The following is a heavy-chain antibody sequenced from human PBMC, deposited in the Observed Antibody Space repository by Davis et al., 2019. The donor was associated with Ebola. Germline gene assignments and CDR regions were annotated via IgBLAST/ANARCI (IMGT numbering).Heavy chain of an antibody. CDR3: ATLRATQYYFDY. CDR2: IYPGDSDT. D-gene: IGHD2-15*01. CDR1: GYSFTSYW. V-gene: IGHV5-51*01. Sequence: GESLKISCKGSGYSFTSYWIAWVRQVPGKGLEWMGSIYPGDSDTRYSPSFQGQVTISADKSISTAYLQWSSLKASDTAMYYCATLRATQYYFDYWGQGTLVTVSS. J-gene: IGHJ4*02.